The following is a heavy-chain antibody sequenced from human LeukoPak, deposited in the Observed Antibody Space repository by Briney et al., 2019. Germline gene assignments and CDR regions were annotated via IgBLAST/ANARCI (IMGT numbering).Heavy chain of an antibody. V-gene: IGHV4-34*01. CDR2: INHSGNT. CDR1: GGSFSGYY. Sequence: SETLSLTCAVYGGSFSGYYWSWIRQPPGKGLEWIGEINHSGNTNYNPSLKSRVTISVDTSKNQFSLKLSSVTAADTAVYYCARGRPNFDYWGQGTLVTVSS. CDR3: ARGRPNFDY. J-gene: IGHJ4*02.